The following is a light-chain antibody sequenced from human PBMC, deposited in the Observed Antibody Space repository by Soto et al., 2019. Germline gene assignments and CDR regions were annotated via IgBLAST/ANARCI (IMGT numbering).Light chain of an antibody. Sequence: QSVLTQPPSVSGTPGQRVSISCSGGSSNIGSNTVNWYQQFPETAPQLLFFRNTQRPSGVPERFSASKSGTSASLAISGPQSVDEADYYCAAWDDSLRGMMFGGGTKVTVL. CDR3: AAWDDSLRGMM. CDR2: RNT. CDR1: SSNIGSNT. J-gene: IGLJ3*02. V-gene: IGLV1-44*01.